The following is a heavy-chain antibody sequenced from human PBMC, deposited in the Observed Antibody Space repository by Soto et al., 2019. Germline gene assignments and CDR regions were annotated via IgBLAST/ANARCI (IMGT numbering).Heavy chain of an antibody. CDR3: AKDIYGSGTTNPDY. CDR2: ISGSGGST. J-gene: IGHJ4*02. D-gene: IGHD3-10*01. V-gene: IGHV3-23*01. Sequence: GGSLRLSCAASGFTFSSYAMSWVRQAPGKGLEWVSAISGSGGSTYYADSVKGRFTISRDNSKNTLYLQMNSLRAEDTAVYYCAKDIYGSGTTNPDYWGQGTLVTVSS. CDR1: GFTFSSYA.